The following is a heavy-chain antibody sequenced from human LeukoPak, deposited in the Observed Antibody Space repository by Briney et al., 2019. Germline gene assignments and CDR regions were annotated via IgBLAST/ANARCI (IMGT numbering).Heavy chain of an antibody. CDR1: GGSISSGSYY. D-gene: IGHD5-18*01. V-gene: IGHV4-61*02. CDR3: ASEHRGYSYDHDAFDI. J-gene: IGHJ3*02. Sequence: PSETLSLTCTVSGGSISSGSYYWSWIRQPAGKGLEWIGRIYTSGSTNYNPSLKSRVTISVDTSKNQFSLKLGSVTAADTAVYYCASEHRGYSYDHDAFDIWGQGTMVTVSS. CDR2: IYTSGST.